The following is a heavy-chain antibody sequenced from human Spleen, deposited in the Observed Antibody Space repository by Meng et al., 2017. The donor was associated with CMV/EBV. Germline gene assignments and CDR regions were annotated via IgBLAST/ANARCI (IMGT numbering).Heavy chain of an antibody. CDR2: IKHDGSDK. D-gene: IGHD4/OR15-4a*01. V-gene: IGHV3-7*01. J-gene: IGHJ4*02. Sequence: LRLSCAASGFTVRTFWMSWVRQAPGKGLEWVASIKHDGSDKYYVDSVRGRFTISRDNAKNSLLLQMNSLRAEDTAVYYCARRDYSPDYWGQGTLVTVSS. CDR3: ARRDYSPDY. CDR1: GFTVRTFW.